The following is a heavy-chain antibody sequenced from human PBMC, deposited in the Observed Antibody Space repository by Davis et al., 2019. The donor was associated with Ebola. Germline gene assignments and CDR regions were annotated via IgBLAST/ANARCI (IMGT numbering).Heavy chain of an antibody. Sequence: ASVKVSCKASGYTFTGYYMHWVRQAPGQGLEWMGWISGYNGNTNYAQNLQGRVTMTTDTSTSTVYMEVRSLRFDDTAVYYCVRDTNLRGYDYEGFDYWGQGTLVTVSS. V-gene: IGHV1-18*04. D-gene: IGHD5-12*01. CDR2: ISGYNGNT. J-gene: IGHJ4*02. CDR1: GYTFTGYY. CDR3: VRDTNLRGYDYEGFDY.